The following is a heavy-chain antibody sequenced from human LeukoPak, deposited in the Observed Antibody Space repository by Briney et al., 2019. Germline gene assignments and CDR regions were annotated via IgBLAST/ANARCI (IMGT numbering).Heavy chain of an antibody. V-gene: IGHV4-4*07. D-gene: IGHD3-10*01. CDR2: VYTNGST. Sequence: SETLSLTGTVSGGSVSSYYGSWIRQPAGKGLEWIGRVYTNGSTNYNPSLKSRVTMSVDTSKNQFSLKLSSVTAADTAMYYCARDSRGYYGSGSYLDYWGQGTLVTVSS. CDR3: ARDSRGYYGSGSYLDY. CDR1: GGSVSSYY. J-gene: IGHJ4*02.